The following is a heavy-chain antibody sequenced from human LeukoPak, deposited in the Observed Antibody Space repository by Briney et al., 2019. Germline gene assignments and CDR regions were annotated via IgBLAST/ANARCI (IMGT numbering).Heavy chain of an antibody. CDR2: INHSGST. D-gene: IGHD6-6*01. CDR1: GGSFSGYY. CDR3: ARGSSSIAARARVMDV. Sequence: SETLSLTCAVYGGSFSGYYWSWIRQPPGKGLEWIGEINHSGSTNYNPSLKSRVTISVDTSKNQFSLKLSSVTAADTAVYYCARGSSSIAARARVMDVWGKGTTVTVSS. J-gene: IGHJ6*03. V-gene: IGHV4-34*01.